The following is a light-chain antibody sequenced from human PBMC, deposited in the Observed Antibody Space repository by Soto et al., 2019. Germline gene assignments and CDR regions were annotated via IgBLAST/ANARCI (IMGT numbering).Light chain of an antibody. CDR3: QHLRLYPST. CDR2: KVS. Sequence: DIKMTQSPSTLSATVGDRVNMTCRASQNIGSWVAWYQQQPGKGPKFLINKVSNLESGVPSRISGSGSGTDFALTITSLQAEDFATDYCQHLRLYPSTFGGGTKVDIK. CDR1: QNIGSW. V-gene: IGKV1-5*03. J-gene: IGKJ4*01.